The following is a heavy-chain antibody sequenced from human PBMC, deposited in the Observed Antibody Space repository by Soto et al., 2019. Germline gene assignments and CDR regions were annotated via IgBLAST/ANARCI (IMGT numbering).Heavy chain of an antibody. V-gene: IGHV3-30-3*01. D-gene: IGHD2-15*01. J-gene: IGHJ6*02. CDR3: VRCSGGSCYYYYGMDV. Sequence: QVQLVESGGGVVQPGRSLRLSCAASGFTFSSYAMHWVRQAPGKGLEWVAVISYDGSNKYYADSVKGRFTISRDNSKNTLYLQMNSLRAEDTAVYYCVRCSGGSCYYYYGMDVWGQGTTVTVSS. CDR1: GFTFSSYA. CDR2: ISYDGSNK.